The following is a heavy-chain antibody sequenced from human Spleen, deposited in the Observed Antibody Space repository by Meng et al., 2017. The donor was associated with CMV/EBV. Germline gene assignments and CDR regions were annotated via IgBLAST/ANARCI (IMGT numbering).Heavy chain of an antibody. V-gene: IGHV1-69*05. D-gene: IGHD3-10*01. Sequence: SVKVSCKASGGTFNSYAISWVRQAPGQRLEWMGGIIPIFGTANYAQRFQGRVTITTDEPTSTAYMELSSLRSEDTAVYYCAKHLLRYYNSGTYSYYFDHWGQGTLVTVAS. CDR1: GGTFNSYA. CDR2: IIPIFGTA. J-gene: IGHJ4*02. CDR3: AKHLLRYYNSGTYSYYFDH.